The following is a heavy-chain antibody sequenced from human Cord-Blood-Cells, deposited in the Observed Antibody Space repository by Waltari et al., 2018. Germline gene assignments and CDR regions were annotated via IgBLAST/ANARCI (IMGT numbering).Heavy chain of an antibody. CDR2: IYPGDSYT. D-gene: IGHD3-16*01. CDR3: ARHGLGVYWYFDL. Sequence: EVQLVQSGAEVKKHGESLKIYCKGSGYSFTSYWIGWVRQMPGKGLEWMGIIYPGDSYTRYHPSFQGQVTSSADKSISTAYLKWSSLKASDTAMYYCARHGLGVYWYFDLWGRGTLVTVSS. V-gene: IGHV5-51*01. J-gene: IGHJ2*01. CDR1: GYSFTSYW.